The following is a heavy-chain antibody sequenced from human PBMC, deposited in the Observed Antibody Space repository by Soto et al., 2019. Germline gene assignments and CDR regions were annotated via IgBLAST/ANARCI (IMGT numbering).Heavy chain of an antibody. D-gene: IGHD1-7*01. Sequence: SETLSLTCTVSGGSISSYYWSWIRQPPGKGLEWIGYIYYSGSTNYNPSLKSRVTISVDTSKNQFSLKLSSVTAADTAVYYCAIDSGTGTIRKYYKDVCGKGTTVIVAS. V-gene: IGHV4-59*01. J-gene: IGHJ6*03. CDR1: GGSISSYY. CDR2: IYYSGST. CDR3: AIDSGTGTIRKYYKDV.